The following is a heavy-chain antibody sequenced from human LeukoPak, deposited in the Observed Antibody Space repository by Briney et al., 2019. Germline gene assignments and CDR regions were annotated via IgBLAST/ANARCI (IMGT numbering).Heavy chain of an antibody. Sequence: ASVKLSCKASGYTFTSYGISWVRQAPGQGLEWMGWISAYNGNTHYAQKLKGRFTMTTDTSTSTAYMELRSLRSDGTAVYYCARGIAVAGTPIDCQRGGQGTLVTVSS. J-gene: IGHJ1*01. V-gene: IGHV1-18*01. CDR3: ARGIAVAGTPIDCQR. CDR1: GYTFTSYG. CDR2: ISAYNGNT. D-gene: IGHD6-19*01.